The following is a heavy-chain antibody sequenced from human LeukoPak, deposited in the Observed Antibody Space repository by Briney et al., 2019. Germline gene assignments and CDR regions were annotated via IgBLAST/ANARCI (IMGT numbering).Heavy chain of an antibody. CDR3: ARATVTTTYYYYMDV. CDR2: IYYSGST. J-gene: IGHJ6*03. Sequence: PSKTLSLTCTVSGGSISSSSYYWGWIRQPPGKGLEWIGSIYYSGSTYYNPSLKSRVTISVGTSKNQFSLKLSSVTAADTAVYYCARATVTTTYYYYMDVWGKGTTVTVSS. D-gene: IGHD4-11*01. CDR1: GGSISSSSYY. V-gene: IGHV4-39*07.